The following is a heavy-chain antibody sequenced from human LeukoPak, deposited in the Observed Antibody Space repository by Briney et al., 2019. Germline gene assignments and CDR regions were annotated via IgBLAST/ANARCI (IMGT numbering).Heavy chain of an antibody. Sequence: GGSLRLSCAASRFTFSSYAMSWVRQAPGKGLEWVSAISGSGGSTYYADSVKGRFTISRDNSKNTLYLQMNSLRAEDTAVYYCAKGGWIAAAGGYFDYWGQRTLVTVPS. J-gene: IGHJ4*02. CDR3: AKGGWIAAAGGYFDY. CDR1: RFTFSSYA. D-gene: IGHD6-13*01. CDR2: ISGSGGST. V-gene: IGHV3-23*01.